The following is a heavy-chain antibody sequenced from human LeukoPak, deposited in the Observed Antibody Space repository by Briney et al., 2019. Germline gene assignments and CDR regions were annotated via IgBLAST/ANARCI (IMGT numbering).Heavy chain of an antibody. CDR1: QFIFNNYA. Sequence: PGGSLRLSCAASQFIFNNYAMSWVRQAPGKGLEWVASISYDGVDKCYADSLKDRFTMSRDNSKNSIYLQINSLRVEDTAMYYCAKDVDTVMDWANDAFDVWGQGTMVIVSS. CDR2: ISYDGVDK. D-gene: IGHD5-18*01. J-gene: IGHJ3*01. CDR3: AKDVDTVMDWANDAFDV. V-gene: IGHV3-30-3*01.